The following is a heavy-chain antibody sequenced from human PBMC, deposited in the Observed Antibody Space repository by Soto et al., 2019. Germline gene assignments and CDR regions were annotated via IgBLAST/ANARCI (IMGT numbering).Heavy chain of an antibody. Sequence: SQTLSLTCAISADSVSSNSAGWNWIRQSPSRGLEWLGRTYYRSKWYTDYALSVKAQITISPDTSKYQFSLQLNSVTPEDTALYYCARGAASTYTGIFVYWGQGNLLNVST. CDR1: ADSVSSNSAG. D-gene: IGHD6-13*01. CDR2: TYYRSKWYT. J-gene: IGHJ4*02. V-gene: IGHV6-1*01. CDR3: ARGAASTYTGIFVY.